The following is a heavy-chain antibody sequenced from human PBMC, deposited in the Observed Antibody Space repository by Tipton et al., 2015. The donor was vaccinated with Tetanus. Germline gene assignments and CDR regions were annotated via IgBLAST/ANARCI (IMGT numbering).Heavy chain of an antibody. J-gene: IGHJ2*01. CDR2: IDITSSYK. CDR3: ARDRGGTRTYYYFDL. Sequence: SLKLSCAASGLNFKNHNMNWVRQAPGKGLEWVSSIDITSSYKYYSDSVKGRFSISRDNAKNSLYLQMNSLRAEDTAVYFCARDRGGTRTYYYFDLWGRGTLVTVSS. D-gene: IGHD3-16*01. V-gene: IGHV3-21*01. CDR1: GLNFKNHN.